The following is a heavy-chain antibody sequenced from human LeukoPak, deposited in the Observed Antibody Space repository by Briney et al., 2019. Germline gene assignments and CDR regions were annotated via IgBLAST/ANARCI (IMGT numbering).Heavy chain of an antibody. CDR2: IYYSGST. V-gene: IGHV4-39*07. Sequence: SETLSLTCTVSGGSISSSSYYWGWIRQPPGKGLEWIGSIYYSGSTYYNPSLKSRVTISVDTSKNQFSLKLSSVTAADTAVYYCARCSGWQYYYYYMDVWGKGTTVTVSS. J-gene: IGHJ6*03. D-gene: IGHD6-19*01. CDR1: GGSISSSSYY. CDR3: ARCSGWQYYYYYMDV.